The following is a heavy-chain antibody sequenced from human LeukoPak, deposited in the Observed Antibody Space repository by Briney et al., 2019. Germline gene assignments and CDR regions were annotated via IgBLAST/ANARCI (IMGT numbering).Heavy chain of an antibody. V-gene: IGHV3-30*01. CDR1: GFTFSNYA. J-gene: IGHJ4*02. CDR3: ARDSTYYYDSGSSGPHYFDT. CDR2: ISSGGTYE. Sequence: GGSLRLSCAASGFTFSNYAMHWVRQPPGKGLEWVSLISSGGTYEYYADSVKGRFTISRDNSKNTLYLQSNRLRAEDTAVYYCARDSTYYYDSGSSGPHYFDTWGQGTLVTVSS. D-gene: IGHD3-10*01.